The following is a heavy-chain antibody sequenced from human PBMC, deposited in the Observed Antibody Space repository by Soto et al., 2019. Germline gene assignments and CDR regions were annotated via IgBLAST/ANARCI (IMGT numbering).Heavy chain of an antibody. CDR2: ISRSGTT. CDR1: GGYFNDNY. J-gene: IGHJ5*02. Sequence: QVQLQQWGAGLLKPSETLSLSCAVYGGYFNDNYYTWFRQPPGKVLEWIGEISRSGTTKYIPSLKSRASNSFDTSTTQVSLKMTSVTATDTAVYYCATSLWFGTQVELWGQGALVTVSS. V-gene: IGHV4-34*01. CDR3: ATSLWFGTQVEL. D-gene: IGHD3-10*01.